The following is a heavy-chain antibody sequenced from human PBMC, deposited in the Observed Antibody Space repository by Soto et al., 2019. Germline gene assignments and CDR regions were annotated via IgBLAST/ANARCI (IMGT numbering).Heavy chain of an antibody. Sequence: GGSLRLSCAASGFTFSSYAMHWVRQAPGKGPEWVAVISYDGSNKYYADSVKGRFTISRDNSKNSLYLQMNSLRDEDTAVYYCAREGGSLNWFDPWGQGTLVTVSS. D-gene: IGHD1-26*01. CDR2: ISYDGSNK. J-gene: IGHJ5*02. V-gene: IGHV3-30-3*01. CDR3: AREGGSLNWFDP. CDR1: GFTFSSYA.